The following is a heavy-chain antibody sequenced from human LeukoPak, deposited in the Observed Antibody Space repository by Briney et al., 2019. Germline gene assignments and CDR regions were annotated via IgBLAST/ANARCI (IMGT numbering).Heavy chain of an antibody. CDR1: GDTFTSYD. J-gene: IGHJ6*02. D-gene: IGHD4-11*01. CDR3: ARDDYSRYYYYGMDV. CDR2: MNPNSGNT. Sequence: ASVKVSCKASGDTFTSYDINWVRQATGQGLEWMGWMNPNSGNTGYAQKFQGRVTMTRNTSISTAYMELSSLRSEDTAVYYCARDDYSRYYYYGMDVWGQGTTVTVSS. V-gene: IGHV1-8*01.